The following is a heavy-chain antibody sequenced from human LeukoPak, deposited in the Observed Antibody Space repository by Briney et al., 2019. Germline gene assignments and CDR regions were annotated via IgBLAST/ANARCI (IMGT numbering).Heavy chain of an antibody. CDR1: GGSFSGYY. Sequence: PSETLSLTCAVYGGSFSGYYWSWIRQPPGEGLEWIGEINHSGSTNYNPSLKSRVTISVDTSKNQFSLKLSSVTAADTAVYYCARDLVRGQPDYWGQGTLVTVSS. V-gene: IGHV4-34*01. D-gene: IGHD6-13*01. J-gene: IGHJ4*02. CDR2: INHSGST. CDR3: ARDLVRGQPDY.